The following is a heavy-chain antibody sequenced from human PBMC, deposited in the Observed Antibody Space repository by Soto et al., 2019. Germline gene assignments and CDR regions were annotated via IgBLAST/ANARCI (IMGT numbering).Heavy chain of an antibody. Sequence: SETLSLTCTVSGGSISSGGYYWSWIRQHPGKGLEWIGYIYYSGSTYYNPSLKSRVTISVDTSKNQFSLKLSSVTAADTAVYYCAREVFWSGYYKGXFDSWGQGTMVTVSS. CDR1: GGSISSGGYY. D-gene: IGHD3-3*01. J-gene: IGHJ3*02. V-gene: IGHV4-31*03. CDR3: AREVFWSGYYKGXFDS. CDR2: IYYSGST.